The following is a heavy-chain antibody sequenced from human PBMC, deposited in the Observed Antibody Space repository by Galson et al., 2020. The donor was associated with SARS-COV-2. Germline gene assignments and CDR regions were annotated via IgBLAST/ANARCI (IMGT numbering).Heavy chain of an antibody. CDR3: ARLDAYGPGY. Sequence: TGGSLRLSCAASGFSFSNYEMNWVRQAPGKGLEWISYISSSGRTIHYADSVKGRFTISRDNAKSSLSLQMNSLIAEDTAVYYCARLDAYGPGYWGQGTLVTVSS. D-gene: IGHD2-21*01. CDR1: GFSFSNYE. V-gene: IGHV3-48*03. CDR2: ISSSGRTI. J-gene: IGHJ4*02.